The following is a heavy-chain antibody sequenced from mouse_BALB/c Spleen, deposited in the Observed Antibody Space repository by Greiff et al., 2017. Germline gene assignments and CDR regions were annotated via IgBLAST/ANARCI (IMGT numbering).Heavy chain of an antibody. J-gene: IGHJ2*01. V-gene: IGHV5-9-3*01. CDR2: ISSGGSYT. CDR3: ARHSNWDGSYFDY. D-gene: IGHD4-1*01. CDR1: GFTFSSYA. Sequence: VMLVESGGGLVKPGGSLKLSCAASGFTFSSYAMSWVRQTPEKRLEWVATISSGGSYTYYPDSVKGRFTISRDNAKNTLYLQMSSLRSEDTAMYYCARHSNWDGSYFDYWGQGTTLTVSS.